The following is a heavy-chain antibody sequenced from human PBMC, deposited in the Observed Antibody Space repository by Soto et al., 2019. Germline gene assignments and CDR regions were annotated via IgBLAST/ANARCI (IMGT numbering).Heavy chain of an antibody. CDR3: ARDRLLYYGDYDFDY. Sequence: GGSLRLSCAASGFTFSSYGMHWVRQAPGKGLEWVAVIWYDGSNKYYADSVKGRFTISRDNSKNTLYLQMNSLRAEDTAVYYCARDRLLYYGDYDFDYWGQGTLVTVSS. D-gene: IGHD4-17*01. J-gene: IGHJ4*02. CDR2: IWYDGSNK. V-gene: IGHV3-33*01. CDR1: GFTFSSYG.